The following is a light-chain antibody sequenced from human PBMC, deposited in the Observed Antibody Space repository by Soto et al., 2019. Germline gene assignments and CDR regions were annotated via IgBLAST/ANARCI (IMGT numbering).Light chain of an antibody. V-gene: IGKV3-20*01. CDR1: QSVSSSH. CDR3: QQYGRSPRT. J-gene: IGKJ1*01. Sequence: EIVLTQSPGTLSLSPGERATLSCRASQSVSSSHLAWYQQKPGQAPRLLIYGASSRATGIPDRFSGSGSGTDFTLTISRLEPEDFAVYYCQQYGRSPRTFGQGTKVDIK. CDR2: GAS.